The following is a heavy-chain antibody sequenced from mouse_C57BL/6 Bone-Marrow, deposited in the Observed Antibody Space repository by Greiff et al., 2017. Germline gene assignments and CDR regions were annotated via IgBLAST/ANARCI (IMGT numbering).Heavy chain of an antibody. Sequence: VQLQQSGPELVKPGASVKISCKASGYSFTGYYMNWVKQSPEKSLEWIGEINPSTGGTTYNQKFKAKATLTVDKSSSTAYMQLKSLTSEDSAVYYCATPYCDYWGQGTTLTVSS. CDR3: ATPYCDY. V-gene: IGHV1-42*01. J-gene: IGHJ2*01. CDR1: GYSFTGYY. CDR2: INPSTGGT.